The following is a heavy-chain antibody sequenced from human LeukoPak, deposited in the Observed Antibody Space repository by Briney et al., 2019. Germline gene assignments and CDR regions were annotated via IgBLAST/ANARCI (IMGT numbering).Heavy chain of an antibody. CDR2: IKQDGSEK. CDR3: AREQDYYGPGSYYIDY. CDR1: GFTFSSYW. Sequence: GGSLRLSCAASGFTFSSYWMSWVRQAPGKGLEWVANIKQDGSEKYYVDSVKGRFTISRDNAKNSLYLQMNSLRAEDTAVYYCAREQDYYGPGSYYIDYWGQGTLVTVSS. D-gene: IGHD3-10*01. J-gene: IGHJ4*02. V-gene: IGHV3-7*01.